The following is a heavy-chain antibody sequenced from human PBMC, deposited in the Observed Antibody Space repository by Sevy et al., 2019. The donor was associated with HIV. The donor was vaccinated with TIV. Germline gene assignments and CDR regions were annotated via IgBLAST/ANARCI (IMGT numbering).Heavy chain of an antibody. V-gene: IGHV3-23*01. CDR1: EFTFSKYS. Sequence: GESLRLSCAASEFTFSKYSMSWVRQPPGKGLEWVSTLSFGCGEINYADSVKGRFTISRDNSKSSVYLQMNNLRPEDTAVYYCAREGCTKPHDYWGQGTLVTVSS. CDR3: AREGCTKPHDY. D-gene: IGHD2-8*01. CDR2: LSFGCGEI. J-gene: IGHJ4*02.